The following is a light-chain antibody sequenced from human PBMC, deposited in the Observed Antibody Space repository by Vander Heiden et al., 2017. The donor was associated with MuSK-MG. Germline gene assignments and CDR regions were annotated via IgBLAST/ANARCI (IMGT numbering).Light chain of an antibody. CDR3: QQYGRSPPIT. J-gene: IGKJ5*01. CDR2: DAS. Sequence: EIVLTQSPDTLSLSPGERVTLSCRASQGVGSTYLAWYQQKPGQAPRLLIYDASSRATGIPDRFSGSGSGTDFTLTISRLEPEDFAVYYCQQYGRSPPITFGQGTRLDIK. V-gene: IGKV3-20*01. CDR1: QGVGSTY.